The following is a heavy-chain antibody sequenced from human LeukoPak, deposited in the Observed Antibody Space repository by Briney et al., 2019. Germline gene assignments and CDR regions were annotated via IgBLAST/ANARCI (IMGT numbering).Heavy chain of an antibody. V-gene: IGHV4-34*01. J-gene: IGHJ4*02. Sequence: SETLSLTCDVYGGSFSGYYWSWIRQPPGKGLEWIGEVSHSGSTNYNPSLKSRVTISVDTSKNQFSLKLTSVTAADAALYYCARVLTGYSEGSIDYWGQGILVTVSS. D-gene: IGHD3-9*01. CDR3: ARVLTGYSEGSIDY. CDR1: GGSFSGYY. CDR2: VSHSGST.